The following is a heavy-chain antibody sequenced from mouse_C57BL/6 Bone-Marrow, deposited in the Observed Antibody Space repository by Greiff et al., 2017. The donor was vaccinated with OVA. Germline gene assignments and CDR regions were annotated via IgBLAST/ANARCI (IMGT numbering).Heavy chain of an antibody. CDR3: ARRYYGSSWYFDV. CDR2: IYPGSGST. Sequence: QVQLQQPGAELVKPGASVKMSCKASGYTFTSYWITWVKQRPGQGLEWIGDIYPGSGSTNYNEKFKSKATLTVDTSSSTAYMQLSSRTSEDSAVYYCARRYYGSSWYFDVWGTGTTVTVSS. J-gene: IGHJ1*03. D-gene: IGHD1-1*01. CDR1: GYTFTSYW. V-gene: IGHV1-55*01.